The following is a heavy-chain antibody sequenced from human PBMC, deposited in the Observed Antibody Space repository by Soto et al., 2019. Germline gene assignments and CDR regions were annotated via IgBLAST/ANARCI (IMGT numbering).Heavy chain of an antibody. Sequence: GGSLRLSCAASGFTFSSYSMNWVRQAPGKGLELVSYISSSSSTIYYADSVKGRFTISRDNAKNSLYLQMNSLRAEDTAVYYCAREAVPYYDFWSGYHDAFDIWGQGTMVTVSS. V-gene: IGHV3-48*01. CDR1: GFTFSSYS. CDR3: AREAVPYYDFWSGYHDAFDI. D-gene: IGHD3-3*01. J-gene: IGHJ3*02. CDR2: ISSSSSTI.